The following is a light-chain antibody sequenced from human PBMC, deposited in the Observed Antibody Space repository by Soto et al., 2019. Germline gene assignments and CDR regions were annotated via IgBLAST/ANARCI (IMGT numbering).Light chain of an antibody. Sequence: EIVLMRSTGTLYLSAWERADVLCRASQSVRSNCLAWYQQKPGQAPRLLIYGASNRATGIPDRFSGSGSGTDFTLTITRLEPEDFAVYYCQRYDSLRTFGQGTKVVIK. J-gene: IGKJ1*01. CDR2: GAS. CDR1: QSVRSNC. CDR3: QRYDSLRT. V-gene: IGKV3-20*01.